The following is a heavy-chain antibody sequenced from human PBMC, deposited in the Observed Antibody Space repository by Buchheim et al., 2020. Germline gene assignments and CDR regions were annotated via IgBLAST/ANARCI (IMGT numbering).Heavy chain of an antibody. CDR1: GYTFTSYY. CDR3: ARDPGEYCSSTSCYMGIHYYYYYYMDV. CDR2: INPSGGST. J-gene: IGHJ6*03. V-gene: IGHV1-46*01. Sequence: QVQLVQSGAEVKKPGASVKVSCKASGYTFTSYYMHWVRQAPGRGLEWMGIINPSGGSTSYAQKFQGRVTMTRDTSTSTVYMELSSLRSEDTAVYYCARDPGEYCSSTSCYMGIHYYYYYYMDVWGKGTT. D-gene: IGHD2-2*02.